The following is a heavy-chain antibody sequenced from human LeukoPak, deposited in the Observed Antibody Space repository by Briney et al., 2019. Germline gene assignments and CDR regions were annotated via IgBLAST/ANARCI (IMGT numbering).Heavy chain of an antibody. J-gene: IGHJ4*02. CDR2: ISDSGLNT. Sequence: PGGSLRLSCAASGLTFSSYAMNWVRQAPEKGLEWVSGISDSGLNTYYADSVKGRFTISRDNSKNTLYLQMNSLRAEDTAIYYCAKEAHSSGYYSDYWGQGTLVTASS. CDR1: GLTFSSYA. CDR3: AKEAHSSGYYSDY. D-gene: IGHD3-22*01. V-gene: IGHV3-23*01.